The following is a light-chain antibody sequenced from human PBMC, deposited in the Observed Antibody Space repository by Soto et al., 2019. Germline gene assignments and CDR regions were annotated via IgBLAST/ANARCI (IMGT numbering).Light chain of an antibody. CDR3: HQYGSSPPT. V-gene: IGKV3-20*01. CDR1: QSVSNNY. CDR2: AAS. J-gene: IGKJ4*01. Sequence: EIVLTQSPSALSLSPGERATLSCRASQSVSNNYLAWYQHKPGQAPRLLISAASRRATGVPDRFSGSGSGTDFTLTISRLEPEDFAVYCCHQYGSSPPTFGGGTKV.